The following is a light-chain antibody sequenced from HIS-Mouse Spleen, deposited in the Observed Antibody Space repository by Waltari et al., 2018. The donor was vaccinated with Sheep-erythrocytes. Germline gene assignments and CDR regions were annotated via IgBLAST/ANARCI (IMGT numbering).Light chain of an antibody. V-gene: IGLV2-23*01. Sequence: QSALTQPASVSGSPGQSITISCTGTSSDVGSYNLVSWYQQHPGKAPKPMIYEGSKRPSGFFKRFSGSKSGNTASLTISGLQAEDEADYYCCSYAGSSTFVVFGGGTKLTVL. CDR2: EGS. J-gene: IGLJ2*01. CDR1: SSDVGSYNL. CDR3: CSYAGSSTFVV.